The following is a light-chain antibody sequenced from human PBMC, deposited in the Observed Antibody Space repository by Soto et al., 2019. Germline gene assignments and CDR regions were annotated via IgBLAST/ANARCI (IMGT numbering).Light chain of an antibody. J-gene: IGLJ2*01. Sequence: QSALTQVASVSGSPGQSITISCTGTSSDVGGYDYVSWYQQHPGKAPKLMMYNVNYRPPGVSNRVSASKSDNTASLTISGLQAEDEANSSCSAYTNTKTVVFGGGTQLNVL. V-gene: IGLV2-14*03. CDR1: SSDVGGYDY. CDR3: SAYTNTKTVV. CDR2: NVN.